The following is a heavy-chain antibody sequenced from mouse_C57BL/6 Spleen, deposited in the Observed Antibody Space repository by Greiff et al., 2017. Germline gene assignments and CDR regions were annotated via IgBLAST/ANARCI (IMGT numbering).Heavy chain of an antibody. CDR2: IHPNSGST. V-gene: IGHV1-64*01. J-gene: IGHJ3*01. D-gene: IGHD2-4*01. CDR3: ARWDYDYDGFAY. CDR1: GYTFTSYW. Sequence: QVQLQQPGAELVKPGASVKLSCKASGYTFTSYWMHWVKQRPGQGLELIGMIHPNSGSTNYTEQFKSKATLTVDKSSSTAYMQLSSLTSEDSAVYYCARWDYDYDGFAYWGQGTLVTVSA.